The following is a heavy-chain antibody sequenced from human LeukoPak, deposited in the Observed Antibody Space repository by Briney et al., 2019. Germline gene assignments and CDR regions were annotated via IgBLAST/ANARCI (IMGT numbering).Heavy chain of an antibody. CDR1: GGSISSYY. J-gene: IGHJ4*02. CDR2: IYTGGST. D-gene: IGHD5-18*01. CDR3: ASTLYSYGTDYFDY. V-gene: IGHV4-4*07. Sequence: SETLSLTCTVSGGSISSYYWSWIRQPAGKGLEWIGRIYTGGSTNYNPSLKSRVTMSVDTSKNQFSLKLSSVTAADTAVYYCASTLYSYGTDYFDYWGQGTLVTVSS.